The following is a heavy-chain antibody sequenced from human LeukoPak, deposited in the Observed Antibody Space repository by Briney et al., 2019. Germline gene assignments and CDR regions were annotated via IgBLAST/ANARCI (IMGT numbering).Heavy chain of an antibody. J-gene: IGHJ4*02. CDR2: ISYDGSNK. CDR1: GFTFSSYA. CDR3: ARGSTYYDSSGQVPFDY. Sequence: GGSLRLSCAASGFTFSSYAMHWVRQAPGKGLEWVAVISYDGSNKYYADSVKGRFTISRDNGKNTLYLQMNSLRAEDTAVYYCARGSTYYDSSGQVPFDYWGQGTLVTVPS. D-gene: IGHD3-22*01. V-gene: IGHV3-30-3*01.